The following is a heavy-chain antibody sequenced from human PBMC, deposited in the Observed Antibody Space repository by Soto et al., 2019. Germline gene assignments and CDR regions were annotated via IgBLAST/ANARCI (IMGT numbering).Heavy chain of an antibody. V-gene: IGHV3-23*01. CDR2: LSGSGTMR. D-gene: IGHD1-1*01. CDR3: AKEAEENENVPIPGDN. J-gene: IGHJ4*02. CDR1: GFSFRNYA. Sequence: EVQLLESGGGLVQPGGSLRLSCAASGFSFRNYAMTWVRQAPGKGLEWVSGLSGSGTMRYHADSVRGRFIISRDNAKNTLFLQMDNLRVEDSAVYYCAKEAEENENVPIPGDNWGQGTPVTVSS.